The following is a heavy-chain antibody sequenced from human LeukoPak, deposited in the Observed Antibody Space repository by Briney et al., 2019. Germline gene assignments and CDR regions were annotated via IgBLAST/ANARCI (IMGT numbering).Heavy chain of an antibody. CDR3: ARGSGVSNYYDSSGYYGSYYFDY. J-gene: IGHJ4*02. V-gene: IGHV4-34*01. CDR2: INHSGST. CDR1: GFTFSSYT. Sequence: GSLRLSCAASGFTFSSYTMNWVRQPPGKGLEWIGEINHSGSTNYNPSLKSRVTISVDTSKNQFSLKLSSVTAADTAVYYCARGSGVSNYYDSSGYYGSYYFDYWGQGTLVTVSS. D-gene: IGHD3-22*01.